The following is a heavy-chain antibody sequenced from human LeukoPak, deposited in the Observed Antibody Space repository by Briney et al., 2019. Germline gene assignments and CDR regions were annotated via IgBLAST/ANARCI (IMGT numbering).Heavy chain of an antibody. CDR3: AKDMSLWFGELDAFDI. J-gene: IGHJ3*02. CDR1: GFTFSSYS. V-gene: IGHV3-48*01. Sequence: GGSLRLSCAASGFTFSSYSMNWVRQAPGKGLEWVSYISSSSSTIYYADSVKGRFTISRDNSKNTLYLQMNSLRAEDTAVYYCAKDMSLWFGELDAFDIWGQGTMVTVSS. D-gene: IGHD3-10*01. CDR2: ISSSSSTI.